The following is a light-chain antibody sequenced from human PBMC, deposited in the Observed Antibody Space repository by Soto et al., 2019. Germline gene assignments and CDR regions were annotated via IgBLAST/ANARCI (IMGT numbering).Light chain of an antibody. CDR2: WAS. Sequence: DIVMTQSPDSLAVSLGERATINCKSSQSVLYSSNNKNYLAWYQQKPGQPPKLLIYWASTRESGVPDRFSGSGSGTDFPLTISSLQAEDVAVYYCHQYYSTPPNTFGQGTKLEIK. V-gene: IGKV4-1*01. CDR1: QSVLYSSNNKNY. J-gene: IGKJ2*01. CDR3: HQYYSTPPNT.